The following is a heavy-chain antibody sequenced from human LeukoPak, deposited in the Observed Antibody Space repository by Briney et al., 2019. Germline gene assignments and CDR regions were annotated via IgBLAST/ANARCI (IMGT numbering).Heavy chain of an antibody. J-gene: IGHJ4*02. CDR1: GGSISSGGYY. D-gene: IGHD3-10*01. Sequence: SETLSLTCTVSGGSISSGGYYWRWIRQHPGTGLEWIGYIYYSGSTYYNPSLKSRVTISVDTSKNQFSLKLSSVTAADTAVYYCARGYGSGSYYSYWGQGTLVTVSS. CDR2: IYYSGST. CDR3: ARGYGSGSYYSY. V-gene: IGHV4-31*03.